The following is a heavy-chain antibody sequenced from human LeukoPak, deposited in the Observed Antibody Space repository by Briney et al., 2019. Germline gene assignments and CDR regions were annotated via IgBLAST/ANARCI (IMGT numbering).Heavy chain of an antibody. D-gene: IGHD1-26*01. V-gene: IGHV3-48*01. CDR2: ISSSSTII. J-gene: IGHJ3*02. Sequence: GGSLRLSCAASGFTFSNYGMNWVRQAPGKGLEWVSYISSSSTIIYYADSVKGRFTISRDNAKSSLYLQMNSLRAEDTAVYYCARDEKSYHAFDIWGQGTMVTVSS. CDR1: GFTFSNYG. CDR3: ARDEKSYHAFDI.